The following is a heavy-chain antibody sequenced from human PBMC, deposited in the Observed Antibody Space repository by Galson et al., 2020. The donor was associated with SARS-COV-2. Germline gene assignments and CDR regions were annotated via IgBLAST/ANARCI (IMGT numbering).Heavy chain of an antibody. Sequence: SETLSLTCTVSGGSISSGNYYWSWIRQPAGKGLEWIGRIYTSESTNYNPSLTSRVSISLDTSRNQFSLKLSSVTAADTAIYYCVRSMALDYWGQGILVTVSS. CDR2: IYTSEST. CDR1: GGSISSGNYY. V-gene: IGHV4-61*02. CDR3: VRSMALDY. D-gene: IGHD3-10*01. J-gene: IGHJ4*02.